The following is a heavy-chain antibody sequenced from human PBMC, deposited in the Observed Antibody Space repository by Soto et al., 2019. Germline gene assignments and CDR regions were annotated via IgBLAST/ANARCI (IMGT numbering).Heavy chain of an antibody. CDR2: INSDGSST. CDR3: ASVASPYLAAAAGEYYYGMDV. Sequence: GGSLRLSCAASGLTFSSYWMHWVRQAPGKGLVWVSRINSDGSSTSYADSVKGRFTISRDNAKNTLYLQMNSLRAEDTAVYYCASVASPYLAAAAGEYYYGMDVWGQGTTVTVSS. CDR1: GLTFSSYW. J-gene: IGHJ6*02. D-gene: IGHD6-13*01. V-gene: IGHV3-74*01.